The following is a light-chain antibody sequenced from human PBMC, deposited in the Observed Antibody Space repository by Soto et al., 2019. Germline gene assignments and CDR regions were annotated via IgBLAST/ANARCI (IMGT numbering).Light chain of an antibody. CDR2: GAS. CDR1: QSVSSSY. J-gene: IGKJ1*01. Sequence: EIVLTQSPATLSSSPGERATLSCRASQSVSSSYLAWYQQKPGQAPRLLIYGASSRATGIPDRFSGSGSGTDFTLTISRLEPEDFAVYYCQQYGSSPTWTFGQGTKVDIK. CDR3: QQYGSSPTWT. V-gene: IGKV3-20*01.